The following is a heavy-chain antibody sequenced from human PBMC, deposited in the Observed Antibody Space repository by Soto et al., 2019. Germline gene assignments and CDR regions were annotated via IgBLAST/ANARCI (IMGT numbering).Heavy chain of an antibody. CDR1: GFSLTTSGVG. D-gene: IGHD3-3*01. CDR3: AHRVLRTVFGLVTTTATYFDF. Sequence: QITLNESGPTQVKPRQTLTLTCTFSGFSLTTSGVGVGWIRQSLGKAPERLALIYWDDEKRYSPFLKSRLTITKDASKNQVVLTMADLDPADTATYYCAHRVLRTVFGLVTTTATYFDFWGQGTPVAVSS. J-gene: IGHJ4*02. V-gene: IGHV2-5*02. CDR2: IYWDDEK.